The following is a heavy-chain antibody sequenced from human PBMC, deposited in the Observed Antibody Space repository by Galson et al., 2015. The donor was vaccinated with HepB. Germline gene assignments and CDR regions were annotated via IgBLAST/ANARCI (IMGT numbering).Heavy chain of an antibody. V-gene: IGHV3-23*01. CDR3: AKDKVVDDYYYYYGMDV. CDR1: GFTLSSYA. D-gene: IGHD2-8*02. Sequence: SLRLSCAASGFTLSSYAMSWVRQVPGKGLEWVAAISGSGGGTNYADSVKGRFTISRDNSKNTLYLQMNSLRAEDTAVYYCAKDKVVDDYYYYYGMDVWGQGTTVTVSS. CDR2: ISGSGGGT. J-gene: IGHJ6*02.